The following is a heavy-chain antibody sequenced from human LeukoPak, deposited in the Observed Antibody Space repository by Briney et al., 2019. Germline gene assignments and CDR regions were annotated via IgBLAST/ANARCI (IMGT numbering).Heavy chain of an antibody. J-gene: IGHJ3*01. D-gene: IGHD2-2*02. Sequence: SETLSLTCTVSGYSISSGYYWGWIRQPPGEGLEWIGSIYHSGSTYYNPSLKSRVTISVDTSKNQFSLKLSSVTAADTAVYYCARDIRYCSSTSCYTSPWGQGTMVTVSS. V-gene: IGHV4-38-2*02. CDR3: ARDIRYCSSTSCYTSP. CDR1: GYSISSGYY. CDR2: IYHSGST.